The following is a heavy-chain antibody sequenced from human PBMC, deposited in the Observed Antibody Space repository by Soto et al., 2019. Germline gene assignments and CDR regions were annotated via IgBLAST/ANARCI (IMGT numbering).Heavy chain of an antibody. CDR2: IYWDDDK. Sequence: QITLKESGPALVKPTQTLTLTCTFSGFSLTTSGVAVAWIRQPPGKALEWLALIYWDDDKGYSPSLRGRLTITKNTSKNQMVLTMTNMDPVDTATNYWAHAFTYGRDWFRSWFGPWGQGTLVTVSS. CDR3: AHAFTYGRDWFRSWFGP. CDR1: GFSLTTSGVA. J-gene: IGHJ5*02. V-gene: IGHV2-5*02. D-gene: IGHD3-9*01.